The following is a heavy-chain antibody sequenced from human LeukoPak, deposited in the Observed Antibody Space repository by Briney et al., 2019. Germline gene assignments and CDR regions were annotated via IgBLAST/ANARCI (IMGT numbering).Heavy chain of an antibody. CDR3: ARARFDS. V-gene: IGHV3-30*01. CDR1: GFTFNRYA. Sequence: PGRSLRLSCAASGFTFNRYAMHWLRQAPGKGPEWVAFVSFGGDLTFYADSVKGRFTVSRDNSENTVSLQMNSLRAEDTAVYFCARARFDSWGQGTLVIVSS. CDR2: VSFGGDLT. J-gene: IGHJ5*01.